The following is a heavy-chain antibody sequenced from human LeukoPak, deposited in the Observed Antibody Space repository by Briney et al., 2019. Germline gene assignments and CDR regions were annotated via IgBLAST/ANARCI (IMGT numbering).Heavy chain of an antibody. CDR3: ARDDRGYSYGYYYYYYGMDV. V-gene: IGHV3-7*01. J-gene: IGHJ6*02. CDR1: GFTFSSYW. Sequence: GGSLRLSRAASGFTFSSYWMSWVRQAPGKGLEWVANIKQDGSEKYYVDSVKGRFTISRDNAKNSLYLQMNSLRAEDTAVYYCARDDRGYSYGYYYYYYGMDVWGQGTTVTVSS. CDR2: IKQDGSEK. D-gene: IGHD5-18*01.